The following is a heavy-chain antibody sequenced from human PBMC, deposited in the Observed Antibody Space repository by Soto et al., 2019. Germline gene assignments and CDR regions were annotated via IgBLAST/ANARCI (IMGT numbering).Heavy chain of an antibody. CDR2: ISAYNGNT. CDR3: ARDLGSLGYGMDV. V-gene: IGHV1-18*04. D-gene: IGHD6-13*01. J-gene: IGHJ6*02. Sequence: ASVKVSCKASGYTFTSYGISWVRQAPGQGLEWMGWISAYNGNTNYAQKLQGRVTVTTDTSTSTAYMELRSLRSDDTAVYYCARDLGSLGYGMDVWGQGTTVTVSS. CDR1: GYTFTSYG.